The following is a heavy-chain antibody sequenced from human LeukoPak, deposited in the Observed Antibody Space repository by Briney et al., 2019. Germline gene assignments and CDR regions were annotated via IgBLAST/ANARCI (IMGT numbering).Heavy chain of an antibody. V-gene: IGHV3-7*01. Sequence: GGSLRLSCAASGFIVSNYCMGWVRQAPGKGLEWVAYKKQDASETYYVDSVRGRFSISRDNAKNSLFLQMNSLRAEDTAVYYCATDPSGPSDSSGWYYFDNWGQGTLVTVSS. CDR3: ATDPSGPSDSSGWYYFDN. CDR2: KKQDASET. D-gene: IGHD6-19*01. CDR1: GFIVSNYC. J-gene: IGHJ4*02.